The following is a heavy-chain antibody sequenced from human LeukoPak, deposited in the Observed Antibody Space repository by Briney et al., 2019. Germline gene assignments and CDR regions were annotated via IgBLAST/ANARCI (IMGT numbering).Heavy chain of an antibody. Sequence: KPSETLSLTCAVPGGSISSTSYYWAWIRQPPGKGLEWIGTIYYSGSTYHNPSLKSRVTMSVDTSRNQFSLKLSSVDAADTAVYYCAKAGVRYFDSSGLYAFDFWGQGTTVTVSS. V-gene: IGHV4-39*01. CDR1: GGSISSTSYY. CDR3: AKAGVRYFDSSGLYAFDF. D-gene: IGHD3-22*01. J-gene: IGHJ3*01. CDR2: IYYSGST.